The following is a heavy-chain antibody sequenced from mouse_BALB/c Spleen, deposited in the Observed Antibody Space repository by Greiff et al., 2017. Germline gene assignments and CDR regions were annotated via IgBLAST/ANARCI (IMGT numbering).Heavy chain of an antibody. Sequence: EVKLVESGPSLVKPSQTLSLTCSVTGDSITSGYWNWIRKFPGNKLEYMGYISYSGSTYYNPSLKSRISITRDTSKNQYYLQLNSVTTEDTATYYCARRGDVRRYFDVWGAGTTVTVSS. D-gene: IGHD1-2*01. CDR1: GDSITSGY. V-gene: IGHV3-8*02. CDR2: ISYSGST. J-gene: IGHJ1*01. CDR3: ARRGDVRRYFDV.